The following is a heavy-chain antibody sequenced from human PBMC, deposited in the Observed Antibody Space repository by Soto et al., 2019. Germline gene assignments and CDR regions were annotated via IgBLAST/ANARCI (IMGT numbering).Heavy chain of an antibody. J-gene: IGHJ4*02. Sequence: QVQLVQSGAEVKKPGSSVKVSCKASGGTFNNYAISWVRQAPGQGLERMGGIIPIIGTADYAHKFQGSLAITADESTGATLMELSSLRSEDTALYYCARGGVDVVATSAFDYWGQGTLVTVSS. V-gene: IGHV1-69*01. CDR2: IIPIIGTA. D-gene: IGHD5-12*01. CDR1: GGTFNNYA. CDR3: ARGGVDVVATSAFDY.